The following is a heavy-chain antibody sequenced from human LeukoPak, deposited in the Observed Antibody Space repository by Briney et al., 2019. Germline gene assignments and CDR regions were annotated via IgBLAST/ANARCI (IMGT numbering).Heavy chain of an antibody. D-gene: IGHD3-22*01. V-gene: IGHV4-59*08. CDR2: IQNSAIYRAKI. J-gene: IGHJ5*02. CDR3: ARLGGNYYDSSGYYYERGPNWFDP. Sequence: SETLSLTCAVSGGSISSYYWTWIRQPPGKGLEWVGYIQNSAIYRAKIKSSPSLQSRVSLSIDTSKNQFSLKLSSVTAADTAVYYCARLGGNYYDSSGYYYERGPNWFDPWGQGTLVTVSS. CDR1: GGSISSYY.